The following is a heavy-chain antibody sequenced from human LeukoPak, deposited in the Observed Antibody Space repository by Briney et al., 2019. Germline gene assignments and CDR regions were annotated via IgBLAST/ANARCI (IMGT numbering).Heavy chain of an antibody. D-gene: IGHD1-26*01. CDR1: GFTFSSYA. V-gene: IGHV3-23*01. J-gene: IGHJ4*02. CDR3: AKDTRYSGSYYFVFDY. CDR2: ISGSGGST. Sequence: GGSLRLSCAASGFTFSSYAMSWVRQAPGKGLEWVSAISGSGGSTYYADSVKGRFTISRDNSKSTLYLQMNSLRAEDTVVYYCAKDTRYSGSYYFVFDYWGQGTLVTVSS.